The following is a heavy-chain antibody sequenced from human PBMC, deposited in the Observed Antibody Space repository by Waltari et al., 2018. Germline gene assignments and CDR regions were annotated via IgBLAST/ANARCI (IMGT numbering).Heavy chain of an antibody. CDR1: GYTSIDYF. CDR2: IAPEDDAT. D-gene: IGHD3-10*01. J-gene: IGHJ4*02. CDR3: APLPGGSGQTFDY. V-gene: IGHV1-69-2*01. Sequence: EVQLVQSGAEVKKPGATVKISCKASGYTSIDYFMHWVQQAPGEGLEWVGRIAPEDDATVYAEKFQGRVTITADTSTDTSYLELSSLRSDDTAVYYCAPLPGGSGQTFDYWGQGTLLTVSS.